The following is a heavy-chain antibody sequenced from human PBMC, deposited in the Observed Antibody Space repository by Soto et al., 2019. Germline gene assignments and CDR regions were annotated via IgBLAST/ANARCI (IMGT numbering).Heavy chain of an antibody. Sequence: ASVKLYCKASGYRFTNDAIYWVRQAPGQRLEWMGWINAGNGNTRYSQKFQGRVTITRDTSASTAYMELSSLTSEDTAVYYCTREGQFYDSSGFYYSFDSWGQGTRVTVSS. J-gene: IGHJ4*02. D-gene: IGHD3-22*01. V-gene: IGHV1-3*01. CDR2: INAGNGNT. CDR1: GYRFTNDA. CDR3: TREGQFYDSSGFYYSFDS.